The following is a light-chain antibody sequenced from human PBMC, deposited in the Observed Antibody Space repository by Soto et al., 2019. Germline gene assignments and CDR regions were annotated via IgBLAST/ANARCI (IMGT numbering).Light chain of an antibody. CDR1: QSISTW. V-gene: IGKV1-5*03. J-gene: IGKJ1*01. CDR2: KAS. CDR3: QQSYSDFRT. Sequence: IQMTQSPSTLSASVGDRVTITCRASQSISTWLAWYQQKPGKAPKLLIYKASSLESGVPSRFSGSGSGTEFTLTISSLQPDDFATYYCQQSYSDFRTFGQGTKVDIK.